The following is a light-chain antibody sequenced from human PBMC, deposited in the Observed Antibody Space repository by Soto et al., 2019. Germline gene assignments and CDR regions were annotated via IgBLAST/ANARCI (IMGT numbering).Light chain of an antibody. Sequence: QSALTQPASVSGSPGQSITISCTGTSSDVGSYDLVSWNQHHSGKAPKIIIYEVNKRPSGISDRFSGSKSGNTASLTISGLQAEDEADYFCCSFVRTNGLLFGGGTKLTVL. V-gene: IGLV2-23*02. J-gene: IGLJ2*01. CDR2: EVN. CDR1: SSDVGSYDL. CDR3: CSFVRTNGLL.